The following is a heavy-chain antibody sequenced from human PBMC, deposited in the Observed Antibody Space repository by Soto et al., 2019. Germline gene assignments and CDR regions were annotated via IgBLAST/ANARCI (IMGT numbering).Heavy chain of an antibody. CDR1: GYTFTSYD. J-gene: IGHJ4*02. D-gene: IGHD4-17*01. CDR2: LHPSDGST. CDR3: ARVGTYGDYDF. V-gene: IGHV1-46*01. Sequence: ASAKASCKASGYTFTSYDIHWARQAPGRGREWMGLLHPSDGSTDYAQKVQGRVSMTRDTCTSTVYMELSILRSEDTAVYSCARVGTYGDYDFWCQGALVT.